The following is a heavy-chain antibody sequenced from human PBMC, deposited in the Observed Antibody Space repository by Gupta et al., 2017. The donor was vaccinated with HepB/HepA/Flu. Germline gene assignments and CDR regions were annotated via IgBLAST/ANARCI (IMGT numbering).Heavy chain of an antibody. V-gene: IGHV3-7*01. CDR1: GFTFGSYW. Sequence: EVQLVESGGGLVQPGGSLRLSCAASGFTFGSYWMSWVRQPPGKGLEWVANIQQDGIERHYDESVRGRFTISRDNVKNALYLQMNSLRAEDTAVYYCARDWDGKDYWGQGTLVTVSS. D-gene: IGHD1-26*01. CDR3: ARDWDGKDY. CDR2: IQQDGIER. J-gene: IGHJ4*02.